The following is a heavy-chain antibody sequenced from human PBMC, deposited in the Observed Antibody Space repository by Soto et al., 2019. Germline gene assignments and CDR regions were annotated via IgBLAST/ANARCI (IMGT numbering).Heavy chain of an antibody. CDR2: IEHSGST. Sequence: QVQLQQWGAGLLKPSETLSLTCAVNGGSFSAYYWTWIRQPPGRGLEGIGEIEHSGSTNYNPSLVSRVTISIDTAKNRFSLDVTSVTAADTAVYYCVRGLRYSGMDVWGQGTTVTVS. V-gene: IGHV4-34*01. J-gene: IGHJ6*02. CDR1: GGSFSAYY. CDR3: VRGLRYSGMDV. D-gene: IGHD2-15*01.